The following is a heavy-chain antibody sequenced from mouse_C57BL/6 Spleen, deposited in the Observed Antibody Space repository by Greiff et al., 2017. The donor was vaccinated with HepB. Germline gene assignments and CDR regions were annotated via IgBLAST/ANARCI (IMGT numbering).Heavy chain of an antibody. V-gene: IGHV5-16*01. CDR1: GFTFSDYY. CDR2: INYDGSST. D-gene: IGHD1-2*01. Sequence: EVKLVESEGGLVQPGSSMKLSCTASGFTFSDYYMAWVRQVPEKGLEWVANINYDGSSTYYLDSLKSRFIISRDNATNILYLQMSSLKSEDTATYYCARDNTALDYWGQGTTLTVSS. J-gene: IGHJ2*01. CDR3: ARDNTALDY.